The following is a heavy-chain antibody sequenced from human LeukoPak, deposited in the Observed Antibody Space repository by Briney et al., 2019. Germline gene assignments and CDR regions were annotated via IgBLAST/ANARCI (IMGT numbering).Heavy chain of an antibody. CDR1: RFTYTKSA. D-gene: IGHD3-22*01. Sequence: SVKVSCKASRFTYTKSAVQWVRQARGQRLEWIGWIVVAGGDTNYAQKFQERVTITRDMSTNTVYMEMSSLRSEDTAVYYCAAETYYYDSSGYAFDYWGQGTQVTVCS. CDR2: IVVAGGDT. J-gene: IGHJ4*02. V-gene: IGHV1-58*01. CDR3: AAETYYYDSSGYAFDY.